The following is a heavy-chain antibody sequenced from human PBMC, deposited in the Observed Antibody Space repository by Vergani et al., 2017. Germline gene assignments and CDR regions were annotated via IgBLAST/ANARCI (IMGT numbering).Heavy chain of an antibody. J-gene: IGHJ4*02. CDR3: AQNGYRSSTSCYGLFDY. D-gene: IGHD2-2*01. Sequence: QVQLVQSGAEVKKPGSSVKVSCKASGGTFSSYAISWVRQAPGQGLEWMGGIIPIFGTANYAQKFQGRVTITADESTSTAYMELSSLRSEDTAVYYCAQNGYRSSTSCYGLFDYWGQGTLVTVSS. CDR2: IIPIFGTA. CDR1: GGTFSSYA. V-gene: IGHV1-69*01.